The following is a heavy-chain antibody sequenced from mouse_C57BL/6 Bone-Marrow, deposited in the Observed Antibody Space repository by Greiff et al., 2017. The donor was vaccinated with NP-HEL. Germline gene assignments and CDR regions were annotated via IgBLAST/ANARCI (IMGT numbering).Heavy chain of an antibody. Sequence: QVQLQQSGAELVKPGASVKISCKASGSAFSSYWMNWVKQRPGKGLAWIGQIYPGDGDTNYNGKFKGKATLTADKSSSTAYMQRSSLTSEDSAVYFCARGISYVLYYAMDYWGQGTSVTVSS. J-gene: IGHJ4*01. D-gene: IGHD1-1*01. CDR1: GSAFSSYW. CDR3: ARGISYVLYYAMDY. V-gene: IGHV1-80*01. CDR2: IYPGDGDT.